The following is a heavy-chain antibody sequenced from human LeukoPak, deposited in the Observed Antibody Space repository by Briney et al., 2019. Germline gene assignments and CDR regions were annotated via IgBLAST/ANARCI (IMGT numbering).Heavy chain of an antibody. J-gene: IGHJ3*02. CDR3: ARRGAVADAFDI. CDR2: IKFDGSST. CDR1: GFTFSSYW. Sequence: GGSLRLSCAASGFTFSSYWMHWVRQAPGKGLVWVSRIKFDGSSTSYADSVKGRFTISRDNAKNTLYLQMNSLGAEDTAVYYCARRGAVADAFDIWGQGTMVTVSS. V-gene: IGHV3-74*01. D-gene: IGHD6-19*01.